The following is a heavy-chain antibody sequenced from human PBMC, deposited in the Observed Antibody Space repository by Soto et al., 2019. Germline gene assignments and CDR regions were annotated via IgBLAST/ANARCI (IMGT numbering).Heavy chain of an antibody. CDR1: GYTFTSYA. CDR2: INPSGGST. Sequence: GASVKVSCKSSGYTFTSYAMHWVRQAPGQGLEWMGIINPSGGSTSYAQKFQGSVTMTRDTSTSTVYMELSSLRSEDTAVYYCARAYYDSSGLLPSAEYFQHWGQGTLVTVSS. J-gene: IGHJ1*01. CDR3: ARAYYDSSGLLPSAEYFQH. V-gene: IGHV1-46*03. D-gene: IGHD3-22*01.